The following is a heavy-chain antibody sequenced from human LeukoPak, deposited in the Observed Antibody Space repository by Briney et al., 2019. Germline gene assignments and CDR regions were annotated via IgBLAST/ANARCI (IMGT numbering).Heavy chain of an antibody. J-gene: IGHJ6*02. CDR2: IYYSGST. Sequence: SETQSLTCTVSGGSISSGTYYWSWIRQPPGKGLEWIGYIYYSGSTNYNPSLKSRVTISVDTSKNQFSLKLSSVTAADTAVYYCARHNDYYVVGGMDVWGQGTTVTVSS. CDR3: ARHNDYYVVGGMDV. V-gene: IGHV4-61*01. D-gene: IGHD3-10*02. CDR1: GGSISSGTYY.